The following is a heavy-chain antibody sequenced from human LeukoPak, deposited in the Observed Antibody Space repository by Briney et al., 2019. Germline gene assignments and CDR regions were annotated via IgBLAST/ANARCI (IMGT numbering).Heavy chain of an antibody. CDR2: ISYDGHYK. CDR1: GFAFSYSS. V-gene: IGHV3-30*04. D-gene: IGHD1-26*01. J-gene: IGHJ4*02. Sequence: GGSLRLSCAASGFAFSYSSMHWVRQAPGKGLEWVAGISYDGHYKGYADSVRGRFTISRNDSKNHLYLEMSGLRPEDAALYYCVRDLLVGSPDYFDLWGQGALVTVSS. CDR3: VRDLLVGSPDYFDL.